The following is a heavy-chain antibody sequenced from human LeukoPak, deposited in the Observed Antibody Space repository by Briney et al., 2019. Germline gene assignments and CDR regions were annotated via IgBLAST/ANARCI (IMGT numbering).Heavy chain of an antibody. V-gene: IGHV3-23*01. CDR2: ISGSAGTT. D-gene: IGHD3-22*01. Sequence: GGSLRLSCAASGFTFSTYAMSWVRQAPGKGLEWVSAISGSAGTTYYADSVKGRFTISRDNSKNTLYLQMNSLRAEDTAVYYCAKQKEHYYDSSGYYYDRYFDYWGQGTLVTVSS. J-gene: IGHJ4*02. CDR3: AKQKEHYYDSSGYYYDRYFDY. CDR1: GFTFSTYA.